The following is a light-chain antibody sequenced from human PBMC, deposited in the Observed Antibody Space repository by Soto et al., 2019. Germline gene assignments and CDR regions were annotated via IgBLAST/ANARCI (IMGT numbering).Light chain of an antibody. V-gene: IGLV7-46*01. CDR3: LLYFRGSSV. J-gene: IGLJ1*01. CDR2: DIS. CDR1: TGPVTSGHF. Sequence: QAVVTQEPSLTVSPGGTVTLTCGSSTGPVTSGHFPYWFQQKPGQAPRTLISDISKRLSGTPARFSGSLLGDKAALTLSGAQPEDEADYYCLLYFRGSSVFRTGTKLTVL.